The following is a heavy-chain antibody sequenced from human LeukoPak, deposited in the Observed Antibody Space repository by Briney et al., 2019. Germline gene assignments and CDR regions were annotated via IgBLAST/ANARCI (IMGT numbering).Heavy chain of an antibody. CDR2: ISAYNGNT. CDR1: GYTFTSYG. Sequence: ASVKVSCKASGYTFTSYGISWVRQAPGQGLEWMGWISAYNGNTNYAQKLQGRVTMTTDTSTSTAYMELRSLRSDDTAVYYCARAQNYYDSSGYCSDYWGQGTLVTVSS. V-gene: IGHV1-18*01. CDR3: ARAQNYYDSSGYCSDY. J-gene: IGHJ4*02. D-gene: IGHD3-22*01.